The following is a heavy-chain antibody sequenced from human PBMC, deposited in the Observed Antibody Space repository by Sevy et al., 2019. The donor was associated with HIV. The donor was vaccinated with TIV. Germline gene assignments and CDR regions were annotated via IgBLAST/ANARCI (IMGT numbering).Heavy chain of an antibody. V-gene: IGHV3-7*01. CDR1: GSSFGIHW. CDR2: INQDGGQK. J-gene: IGHJ3*01. Sequence: GGSLRLSCVASGSSFGIHWMSWVRPAPGKGLEWVAKINQDGGQKYYVDSVKGRFTISRDNAKSSLYLQMNSLRVEDTALYYCARDPDPVPGVAFDVWGQGTMVTVSS. CDR3: ARDPDPVPGVAFDV.